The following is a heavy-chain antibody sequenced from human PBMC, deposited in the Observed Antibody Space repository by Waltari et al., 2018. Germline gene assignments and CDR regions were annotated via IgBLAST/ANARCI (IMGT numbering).Heavy chain of an antibody. J-gene: IGHJ4*02. V-gene: IGHV4-31*03. D-gene: IGHD7-27*01. CDR1: GGSISSGGYY. CDR3: ARVPRNWGLIGVVDY. CDR2: IYYSGST. Sequence: QVQLQESGPGLVKPSQTLSLTCTVSGGSISSGGYYWSWIRQHPGKGLEWIGYIYYSGSTYYLPTLHSRVTISLDTSKNQFALKLSSVTAPDTAVFYCARVPRNWGLIGVVDYWGQGTLVTVSS.